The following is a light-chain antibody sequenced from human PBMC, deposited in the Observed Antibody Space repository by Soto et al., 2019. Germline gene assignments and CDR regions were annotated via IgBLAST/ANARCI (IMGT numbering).Light chain of an antibody. CDR3: AAWDDSLNGFYV. J-gene: IGLJ1*01. CDR1: TSNIGRNP. V-gene: IGLV1-44*01. Sequence: QSVMTQPPSASGTPGQRVTISCSGSTSNIGRNPVIWYQQLPGSAPTLLIYSTNQRPSGVPDRFSGSKSGTSASLSISGLHSEDEGDYYCAAWDDSLNGFYVFGTGTKVTVL. CDR2: STN.